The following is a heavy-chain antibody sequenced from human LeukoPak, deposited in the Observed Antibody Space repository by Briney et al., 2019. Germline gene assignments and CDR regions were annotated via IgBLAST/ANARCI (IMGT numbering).Heavy chain of an antibody. V-gene: IGHV4-61*08. D-gene: IGHD5-24*01. J-gene: IGHJ2*01. CDR1: GGSTTSGGYY. Sequence: PSETLSLTCTVSGGSTTSGGYYWSWIRQHPGKGLEWIGFIYYSGSTNYNPSLKSRVTISVDTSKNQFSLKLSSVTAADTAVYYCARAWPLSDPWYFDLWGRGTLVTVSS. CDR3: ARAWPLSDPWYFDL. CDR2: IYYSGST.